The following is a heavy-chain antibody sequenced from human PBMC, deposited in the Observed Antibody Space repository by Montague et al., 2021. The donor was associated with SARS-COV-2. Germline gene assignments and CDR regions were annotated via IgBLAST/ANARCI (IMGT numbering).Heavy chain of an antibody. CDR2: ISHTEST. D-gene: IGHD3-16*01. V-gene: IGHV4-59*08. CDR3: ARSVPFAYGLDV. Sequence: SETLSLTCTVSSGSISNYYWSWIRQPPGKGLEWIGFISHTESTDYNPSLESRVSISIDTSKNQFSLRVRSVTAADTAVYYCARSVPFAYGLDVWGQGTTVTISS. J-gene: IGHJ6*02. CDR1: SGSISNYY.